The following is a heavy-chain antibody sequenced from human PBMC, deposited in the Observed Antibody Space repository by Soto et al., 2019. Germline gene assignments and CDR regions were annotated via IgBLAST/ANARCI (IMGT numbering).Heavy chain of an antibody. V-gene: IGHV3-53*01. CDR1: GFTVNSNY. Sequence: GGSLRLSCAASGFTVNSNYMTWVRQAPGEGLEWVSVIYNDGSTYYADSVKGRFTISRDTSKNTLYLQMNSLRAEDTAVYFCARSILGYSTSFDYWGQGTLVTVS. CDR2: IYNDGST. D-gene: IGHD4-4*01. J-gene: IGHJ4*02. CDR3: ARSILGYSTSFDY.